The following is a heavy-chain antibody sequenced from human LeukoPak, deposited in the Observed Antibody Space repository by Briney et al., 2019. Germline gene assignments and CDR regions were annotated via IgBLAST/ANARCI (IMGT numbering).Heavy chain of an antibody. CDR3: ARVVVATIRTDAFDI. CDR2: INPSGGST. J-gene: IGHJ3*02. Sequence: ASVKVSCKASGYTFTSYYMHWVRQAPGQGLEWMGIINPSGGSTSYAQKFQGRVTMTRDTSTSTVYMELSSLRSEDTAVYYCARVVVATIRTDAFDIWSQGTMVTVSS. V-gene: IGHV1-46*01. D-gene: IGHD5-12*01. CDR1: GYTFTSYY.